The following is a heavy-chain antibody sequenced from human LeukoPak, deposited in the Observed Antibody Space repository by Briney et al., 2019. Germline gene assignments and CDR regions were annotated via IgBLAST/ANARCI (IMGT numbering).Heavy chain of an antibody. CDR3: TRDRRDGYNYVDV. Sequence: PPETLSLTCTVSGGFINNYYWSWIQQPPEKGLPWLGYISYSGSTDYNPSLKSRVTMSVDTSKNQFSLKLKSVTPADTAIYYCTRDRRDGYNYVDVWGQGTLVTVSS. D-gene: IGHD5-24*01. CDR2: ISYSGST. J-gene: IGHJ4*02. V-gene: IGHV4-59*01. CDR1: GGFINNYY.